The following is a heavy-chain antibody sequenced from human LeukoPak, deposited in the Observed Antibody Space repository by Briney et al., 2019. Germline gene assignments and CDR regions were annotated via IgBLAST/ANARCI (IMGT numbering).Heavy chain of an antibody. CDR2: IYYSGST. V-gene: IGHV4-39*01. Sequence: PSETLSLTCTVSGGSISSSSYYWGWIRQPPGKGLEWIGSIYYSGSTYYNPSLKNRVTISVDTSKNQFSLKLSSVTAADTAVYYCARGRYYDFWSGYPYMDYWGQGTLVTVSS. CDR1: GGSISSSSYY. J-gene: IGHJ4*02. D-gene: IGHD3-3*01. CDR3: ARGRYYDFWSGYPYMDY.